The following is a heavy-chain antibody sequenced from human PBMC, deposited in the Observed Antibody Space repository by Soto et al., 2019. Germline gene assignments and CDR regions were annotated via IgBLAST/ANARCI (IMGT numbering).Heavy chain of an antibody. CDR3: ARKSDSSPVPEADGV. J-gene: IGHJ4*02. V-gene: IGHV3-53*02. CDR2: IYSNGGT. Sequence: EVQLVETGGGLIQPGGSLRLSCAASGFSVGSNYMTWVRQSPGKGLEWVSLIYSNGGTDYADSVKGRFSISRDNFKNTLYLQMNNLRAEDTAVYHCARKSDSSPVPEADGVWGRGTLVTVSS. D-gene: IGHD2-8*01. CDR1: GFSVGSNY.